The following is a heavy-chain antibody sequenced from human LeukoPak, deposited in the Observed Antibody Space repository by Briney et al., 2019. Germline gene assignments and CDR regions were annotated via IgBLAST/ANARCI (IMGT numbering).Heavy chain of an antibody. CDR1: GLTLSNYW. D-gene: IGHD2-2*01. Sequence: GGSLRLSCAASGLTLSNYWMHWVRQAPGKGLVWVSRINSDGSSTRYADSVKGRFTISRDNAKNTLYLQMNSLRAEDTAVYYCARELVVRAGDYFDYWGQGTLVTVSS. V-gene: IGHV3-74*01. CDR2: INSDGSST. CDR3: ARELVVRAGDYFDY. J-gene: IGHJ4*02.